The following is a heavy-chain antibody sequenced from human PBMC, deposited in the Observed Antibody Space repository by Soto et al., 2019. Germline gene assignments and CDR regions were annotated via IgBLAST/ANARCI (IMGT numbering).Heavy chain of an antibody. D-gene: IGHD2-21*01. CDR3: ASSAYYYGMDV. V-gene: IGHV4-31*03. CDR2: NYHPGST. Sequence: PSETLSLTCNVSGVSISSGGYYWTWIRQHPGKGLEWIGYNYHPGSTYYNPSLKRRVIISVDTSKNQFSLKLSSVTAADTAVYYCASSAYYYGMDVWGQGTTVTVSS. J-gene: IGHJ6*02. CDR1: GVSISSGGYY.